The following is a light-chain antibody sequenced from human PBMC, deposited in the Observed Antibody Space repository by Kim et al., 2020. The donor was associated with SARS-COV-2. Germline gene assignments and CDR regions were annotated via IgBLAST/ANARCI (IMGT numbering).Light chain of an antibody. CDR1: KLGDKY. J-gene: IGLJ2*01. V-gene: IGLV3-1*01. CDR2: QDN. Sequence: SVSPGQTASITCSGDKLGDKYAFWYQQKPGQSPVLVIYQDNKRPSGIPERFSGSNSGNTATLTISGTQAMDEADYYCQAWDSSTAVFGGGTKLTVL. CDR3: QAWDSSTAV.